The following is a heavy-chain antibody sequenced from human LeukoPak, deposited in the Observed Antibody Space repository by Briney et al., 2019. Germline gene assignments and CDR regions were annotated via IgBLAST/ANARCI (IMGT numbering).Heavy chain of an antibody. CDR2: IYPGDSVT. Sequence: RGESLKISCKGSGYSFTSYWIGWVRQMPGKGLGWMGIIYPGDSVTRYSPSFQGQVTISADKSISTAYLQWSSLKASDTAMYYCAKSGYSYGYGLYYFDYWGQGTLVTVSS. J-gene: IGHJ4*02. V-gene: IGHV5-51*01. CDR1: GYSFTSYW. CDR3: AKSGYSYGYGLYYFDY. D-gene: IGHD5-18*01.